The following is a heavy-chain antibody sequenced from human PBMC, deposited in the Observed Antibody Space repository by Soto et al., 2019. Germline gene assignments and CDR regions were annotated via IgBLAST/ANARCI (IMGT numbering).Heavy chain of an antibody. CDR3: ARDLTGSGTY. CDR2: FNSDGSTT. J-gene: IGHJ4*02. CDR1: GFTLSSYW. V-gene: IGHV3-74*01. Sequence: GGSLRLSCAASGFTLSSYWMHWVRQAPGKGLVWVSRFNSDGSTTSYADSVKGRFTISRDNAKNTLDLQMNSLRVEDTAVYYCARDLTGSGTYWGQGTLVTVSS. D-gene: IGHD2-15*01.